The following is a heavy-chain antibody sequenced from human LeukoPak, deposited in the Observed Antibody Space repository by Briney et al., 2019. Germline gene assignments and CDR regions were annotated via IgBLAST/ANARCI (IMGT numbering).Heavy chain of an antibody. CDR1: VGSFIGYY. J-gene: IGHJ4*02. D-gene: IGHD3-9*01. CDR2: INHSGST. Sequence: SETLSLTCAVYVGSFIGYYWSWIRQPPGKGLEWIGEINHSGSTNYNPSLKSQVTISVDTSKNQFSLKLSSVTAADTAVYYCARVDPYDILTGYYSFIIDYWGQGTLVTVAS. CDR3: ARVDPYDILTGYYSFIIDY. V-gene: IGHV4-34*01.